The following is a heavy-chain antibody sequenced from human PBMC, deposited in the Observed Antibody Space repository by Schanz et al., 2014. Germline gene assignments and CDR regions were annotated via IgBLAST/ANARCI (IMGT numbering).Heavy chain of an antibody. CDR2: INPSSGTT. CDR1: GYTFTSYY. Sequence: QVQLVQSGAEVKQPGASVKVSCKASGYTFTSYYMHWVRQAPGRGLEWMGKINPSSGTTRIAQNFQGRLTVTRDTSTSTVNMELSSLRSEDTAVYYCARGGFFDSTSFDSWGQGTLVTVSS. D-gene: IGHD2-2*01. CDR3: ARGGFFDSTSFDS. V-gene: IGHV1-46*03. J-gene: IGHJ4*02.